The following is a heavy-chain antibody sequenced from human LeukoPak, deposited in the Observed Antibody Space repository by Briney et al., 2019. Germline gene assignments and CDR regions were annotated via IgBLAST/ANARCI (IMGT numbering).Heavy chain of an antibody. J-gene: IGHJ4*02. CDR2: IYYSGST. CDR1: GGSISSYY. V-gene: IGHV4-59*01. Sequence: SETLSLTCTVSGGSISSYYWSWIRQPPGKGLEWIGYIYYSGSTNYNPSLKSRVTISVDTSKNQFSLKLSSVTAADTAVYYCARMYYDSSGYYSYFDYWGQGTLVTVSS. CDR3: ARMYYDSSGYYSYFDY. D-gene: IGHD3-22*01.